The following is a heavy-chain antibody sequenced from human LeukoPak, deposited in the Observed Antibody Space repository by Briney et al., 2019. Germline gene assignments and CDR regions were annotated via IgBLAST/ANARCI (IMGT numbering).Heavy chain of an antibody. V-gene: IGHV4-59*01. Sequence: SETLSLTCTVSGDSISSYYWSWIRQPPGKGLEWIGCIYYSGNTNYNPSLKSRVTISIDTSKNQFSLKLSSVTAADTAVYYCARVLIPIVAYDGGAFDIWGQGTMVTVSS. D-gene: IGHD3-22*01. CDR1: GDSISSYY. J-gene: IGHJ3*02. CDR3: ARVLIPIVAYDGGAFDI. CDR2: IYYSGNT.